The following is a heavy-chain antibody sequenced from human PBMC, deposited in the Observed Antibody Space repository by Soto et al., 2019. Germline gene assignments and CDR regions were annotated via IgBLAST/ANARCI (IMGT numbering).Heavy chain of an antibody. J-gene: IGHJ6*02. CDR1: GGSFCNSA. CDR2: IIPIFPTP. CDR3: ARDKNRQQLGGNYYYGIEV. Sequence: QVQLVQSGAEVKKPGSSVTVSCKSSGGSFCNSAISWVRQAPGQGLEWMGGIIPIFPTPDYAQTFQGRVTMAADESTSTAYMELTSRRSEDTAVSYCARDKNRQQLGGNYYYGIEVWGQGTRVTVSS. V-gene: IGHV1-69*12. D-gene: IGHD3-3*02.